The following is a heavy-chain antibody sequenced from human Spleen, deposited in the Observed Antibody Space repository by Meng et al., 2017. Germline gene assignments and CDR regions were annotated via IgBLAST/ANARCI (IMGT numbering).Heavy chain of an antibody. D-gene: IGHD6-19*01. V-gene: IGHV1-2*06. Sequence: ASVKVSCKASGYTFTDYHIHWVRQAPGQGREWMGRINPNTGVTNHAQKLQGSVTMTRDTSISTIYMELSGLRSDDTAVYYCARELRMGSAWYFFNDWGQGTMVTVSS. J-gene: IGHJ4*02. CDR2: INPNTGVT. CDR1: GYTFTDYH. CDR3: ARELRMGSAWYFFND.